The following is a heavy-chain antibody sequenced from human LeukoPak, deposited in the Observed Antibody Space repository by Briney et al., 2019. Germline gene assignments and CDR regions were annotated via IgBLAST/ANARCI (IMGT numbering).Heavy chain of an antibody. Sequence: SETLSLTCAVYGGSFSGYYWSWIRQPPGKGLEWIGEINHSGSTNYNPSLKSRVIISVDTSKNQFSLKLSSVTAADTAVYYCARGRGSSGYKRGYFDYWGQGTLVTVSS. CDR2: INHSGST. J-gene: IGHJ4*02. CDR1: GGSFSGYY. D-gene: IGHD6-19*01. CDR3: ARGRGSSGYKRGYFDY. V-gene: IGHV4-34*01.